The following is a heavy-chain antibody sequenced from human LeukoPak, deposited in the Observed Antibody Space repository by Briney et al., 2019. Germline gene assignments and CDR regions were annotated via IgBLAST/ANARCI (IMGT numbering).Heavy chain of an antibody. CDR2: INPNSGGT. D-gene: IGHD3-3*01. J-gene: IGHJ4*02. V-gene: IGHV1/OR15-1*04. CDR3: ATGRHYVLRFLED. Sequence: ASVKVSCKASGYIFTDYYKHWVRQAPGQELGWMGRINPNSGGTNYAQKFQGRVTMTEDTSTDTAYMELSSLRSEDTAVYYCATGRHYVLRFLEDWGQGTLVTVSS. CDR1: GYIFTDYY.